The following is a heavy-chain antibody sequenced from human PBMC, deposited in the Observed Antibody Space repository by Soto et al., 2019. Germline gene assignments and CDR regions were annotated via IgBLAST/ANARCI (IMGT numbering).Heavy chain of an antibody. CDR3: ARESGYYPPTFGP. V-gene: IGHV3-21*01. Sequence: PGGSLKVSXAASGFTFSSYSMNWVRQATGKGLEWVSSISSSSSYIYYADSVKGRFTISRDNAKNSLYLQINSLRAEDTAVYYCARESGYYPPTFGPWGQGTLVTVSS. D-gene: IGHD3-22*01. CDR1: GFTFSSYS. CDR2: ISSSSSYI. J-gene: IGHJ5*02.